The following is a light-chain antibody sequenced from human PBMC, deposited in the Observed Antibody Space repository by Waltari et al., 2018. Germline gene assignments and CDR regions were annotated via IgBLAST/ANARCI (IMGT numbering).Light chain of an antibody. CDR1: QDINKW. Sequence: DIQMTQSPSSVSASVGDRVTITCRASQDINKWLVWFQQTPGKAPKLLIYAGSSLQSGVPSRFSGSGSGADFTLTISTLQPEDSATYYCQQAHSFPYSFGQGTKLEIK. J-gene: IGKJ2*03. V-gene: IGKV1-12*01. CDR3: QQAHSFPYS. CDR2: AGS.